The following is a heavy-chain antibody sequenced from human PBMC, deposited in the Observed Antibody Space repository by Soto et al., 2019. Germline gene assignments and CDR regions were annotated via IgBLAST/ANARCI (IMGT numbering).Heavy chain of an antibody. CDR1: GGSISSSSYY. D-gene: IGHD3-22*01. CDR2: IYYSGST. Sequence: QLRLQESGPGLVKPSETLSLTCTVSGGSISSSSYYWGWIRQPPAKGLEWIGSIYYSGSTYYNPSLKSRVPMSVDPSKSQFPLKLSSGTAEDAAVYYGARNSPTYYYDSSCYYWEKYFDHWGQGTLVTVSS. V-gene: IGHV4-39*01. J-gene: IGHJ4*02. CDR3: ARNSPTYYYDSSCYYWEKYFDH.